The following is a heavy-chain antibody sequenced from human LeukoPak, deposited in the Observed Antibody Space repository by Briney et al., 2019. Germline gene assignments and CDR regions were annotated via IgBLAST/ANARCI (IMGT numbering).Heavy chain of an antibody. CDR1: GFTFSTYW. J-gene: IGHJ4*02. V-gene: IGHV3-7*01. Sequence: GGSLRLSCAASGFTFSTYWMNWARQAPGKGLEWVASINPSGSVKYYVNSVKGRFTISRDNSKNTLYLQVNSLRTEDTAVYYCAADSNPTPYYFDYWGQGTLVTVSS. CDR2: INPSGSVK. CDR3: AADSNPTPYYFDY. D-gene: IGHD2-15*01.